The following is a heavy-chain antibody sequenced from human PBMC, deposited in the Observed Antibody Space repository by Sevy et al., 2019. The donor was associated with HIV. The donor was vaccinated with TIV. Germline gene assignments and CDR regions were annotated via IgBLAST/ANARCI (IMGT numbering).Heavy chain of an antibody. CDR3: ARRNGFDI. V-gene: IGHV4-59*08. CDR2: VYYTGGT. Sequence: SETLSLTCTVSGGSITSDHWNWIRQPPGKGLEWIGYVYYTGGTNYNPSLKNRVTISVDRTKNQFSLKLTSVTAADTTVYYCARRNGFDIWGQGTMVTVSS. CDR1: GGSITSDH. J-gene: IGHJ3*02. D-gene: IGHD2-8*01.